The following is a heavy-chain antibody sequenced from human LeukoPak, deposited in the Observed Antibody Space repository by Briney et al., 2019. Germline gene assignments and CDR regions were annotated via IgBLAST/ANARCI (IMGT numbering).Heavy chain of an antibody. CDR3: GGHRFRIAAAVWFDP. D-gene: IGHD6-13*01. Sequence: SETLSLTCTVSGGSISSNYYYWGWIRQPPGKGLEWIGSIYYSGSTSYNPSLKGRVTTSVDTSKNQFSLKLSAVTPTDTAVNYWGGHRFRIAAAVWFDPWGQGTLVTVSS. CDR2: IYYSGST. V-gene: IGHV4-39*01. CDR1: GGSISSNYYY. J-gene: IGHJ5*02.